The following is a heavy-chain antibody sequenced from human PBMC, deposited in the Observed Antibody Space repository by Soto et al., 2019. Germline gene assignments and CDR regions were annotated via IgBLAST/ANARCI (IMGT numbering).Heavy chain of an antibody. J-gene: IGHJ4*02. CDR3: ARRKRSIAAADEYCFDY. CDR2: SIPIFGTA. V-gene: IGHV1-69*01. Sequence: QVQLVQSGAEVKKPGSSVKVSCKASGGTFSSYAITWVRQAPGQGLEWMGGSIPIFGTANYAQNLQGRVTITADESPSTADMELSSLRSEDTAVSYCARRKRSIAAADEYCFDYWGQGTLFAVSS. D-gene: IGHD6-13*01. CDR1: GGTFSSYA.